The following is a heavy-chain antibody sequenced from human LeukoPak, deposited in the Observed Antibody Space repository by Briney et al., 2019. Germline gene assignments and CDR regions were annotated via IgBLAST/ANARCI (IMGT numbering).Heavy chain of an antibody. CDR3: ARATRGYYYDSSDGMDV. D-gene: IGHD3-22*01. Sequence: PGGSLRLSCAASGFTFSSYSMNWVRQAPGKGLEWVSSISSSSSYIYYADSVKGRFTISRDNAKNSPYLQMNSLRAEDTAVYYCARATRGYYYDSSDGMDVWGQGTTVTVSS. CDR1: GFTFSSYS. CDR2: ISSSSSYI. V-gene: IGHV3-21*01. J-gene: IGHJ6*02.